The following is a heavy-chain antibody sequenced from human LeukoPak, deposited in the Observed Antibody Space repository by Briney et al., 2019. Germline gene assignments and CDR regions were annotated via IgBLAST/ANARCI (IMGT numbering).Heavy chain of an antibody. V-gene: IGHV3-33*01. D-gene: IGHD6-19*01. Sequence: GRSLRLSCAASGFTFSSYGMHWVRQAPGKGLEWVAVIWYDGGNKYYADSVKGRFTISRDNSKNSLYLQMNSLRAEDTAVYYCARAVAGTGGGFFDYWGQGTLVTVSS. CDR3: ARAVAGTGGGFFDY. CDR2: IWYDGGNK. CDR1: GFTFSSYG. J-gene: IGHJ4*02.